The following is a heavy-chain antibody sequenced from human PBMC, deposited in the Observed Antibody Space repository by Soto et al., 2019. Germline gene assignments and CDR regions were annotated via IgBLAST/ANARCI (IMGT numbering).Heavy chain of an antibody. CDR2: LYWDDDK. CDR3: ARTGVNSGSRGLVDS. V-gene: IGHV2-5*02. J-gene: IGHJ4*02. D-gene: IGHD3-10*01. CDR1: GFSLSTSGVG. Sequence: QITLKESGPTLVKPTQTLTLTCTFSGFSLSTSGVGVGWIRQPPGKALEWLAFLYWDDDKRYSPSLKSRLTLTKDTSKTQVLLTMTTMHPVDTAAYYCARTGVNSGSRGLVDSWGQGTLVTVAS.